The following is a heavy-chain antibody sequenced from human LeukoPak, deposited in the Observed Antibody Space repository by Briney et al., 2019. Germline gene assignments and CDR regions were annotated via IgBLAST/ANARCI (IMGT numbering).Heavy chain of an antibody. Sequence: SETLSLPWTVSGDSIARGTYSWGWIGQRPGKGLDWVGSIYCSGCAYYNPSLKRRVTISVDTSKNQRPLKLSSVTAADTAVYYCARNAGGIATTGTRPFHYWGQGTLVTVSS. D-gene: IGHD6-13*01. J-gene: IGHJ4*02. CDR2: IYCSGCA. CDR1: GDSIARGTYS. V-gene: IGHV4-39*01. CDR3: ARNAGGIATTGTRPFHY.